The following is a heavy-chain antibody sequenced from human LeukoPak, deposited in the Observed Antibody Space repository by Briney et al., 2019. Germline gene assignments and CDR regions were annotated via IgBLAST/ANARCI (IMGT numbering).Heavy chain of an antibody. CDR2: FDPEDGET. CDR3: ATARDGYNPTDY. D-gene: IGHD5-24*01. J-gene: IGHJ4*02. Sequence: ASVKVSCKVSGYTLTELSMQWVRQAPGNGIEWMGGFDPEDGETIYAQKFQGIVTMTEDTSTDTAYMELSSLRSEDTAVYYCATARDGYNPTDYWGQGTLVTVSS. V-gene: IGHV1-24*01. CDR1: GYTLTELS.